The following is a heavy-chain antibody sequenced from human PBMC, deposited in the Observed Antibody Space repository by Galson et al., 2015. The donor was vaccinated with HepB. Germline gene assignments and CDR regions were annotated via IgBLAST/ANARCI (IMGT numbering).Heavy chain of an antibody. Sequence: SLRLSCAASGFTFSSYGMHWVRQAPGKGLEWVAVIWYDGSNKYYADSVKGRFTISRDNSKNTLYLQMNSLRAEDTAVYYCARDGRAAIDGDAFDIWGQGTMVTVSS. CDR3: ARDGRAAIDGDAFDI. CDR2: IWYDGSNK. J-gene: IGHJ3*02. CDR1: GFTFSSYG. V-gene: IGHV3-33*01. D-gene: IGHD2-2*02.